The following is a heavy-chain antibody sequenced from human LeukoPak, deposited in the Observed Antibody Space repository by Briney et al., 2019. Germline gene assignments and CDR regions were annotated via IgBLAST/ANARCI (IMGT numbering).Heavy chain of an antibody. D-gene: IGHD1-26*01. J-gene: IGHJ4*02. CDR1: GYTFTSYY. CDR2: IIPILGIA. V-gene: IGHV1-69*04. CDR3: ARDSYSGSYYAD. Sequence: SVKVSCKASGYTFTSYYMHWVRQAPGQGLEWMGRIIPILGIANYAQKFQGRVTITADKSTSTAYMELSSLRSEDTAVYYCARDSYSGSYYADWGQGTLVTVSS.